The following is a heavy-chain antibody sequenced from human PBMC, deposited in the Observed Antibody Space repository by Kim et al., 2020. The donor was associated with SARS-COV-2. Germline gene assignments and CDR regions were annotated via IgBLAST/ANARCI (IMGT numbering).Heavy chain of an antibody. CDR1: GYTFTSYG. D-gene: IGHD3-3*01. J-gene: IGHJ6*02. CDR2: ISAYNGNT. CDR3: AGVVNKPHYYYYGMDV. V-gene: IGHV1-18*04. Sequence: ASVKVSCKASGYTFTSYGIGWVRQAPGQGLEWMGWISAYNGNTNYAQKLQGRVTMTTDTSTSTAYMELRSLRSDDTAVYYCAGVVNKPHYYYYGMDVWGQGTTVTVSS.